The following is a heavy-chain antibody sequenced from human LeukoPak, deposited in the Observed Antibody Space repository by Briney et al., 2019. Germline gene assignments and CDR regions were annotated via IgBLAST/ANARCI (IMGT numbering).Heavy chain of an antibody. CDR1: GGSISSGGYS. CDR2: MYHSGTT. V-gene: IGHV4-30-2*01. Sequence: SETLSLTCAVSGGSISSGGYSWSWIRQPPGKVLEWIGYMYHSGTTHYNPSLKSRVTISVDRSKNQFSLKLSSVTAADTAVYYCVRGYYYDSSGYWVRAFDIWGQGTMVTVSS. CDR3: VRGYYYDSSGYWVRAFDI. J-gene: IGHJ3*02. D-gene: IGHD3-22*01.